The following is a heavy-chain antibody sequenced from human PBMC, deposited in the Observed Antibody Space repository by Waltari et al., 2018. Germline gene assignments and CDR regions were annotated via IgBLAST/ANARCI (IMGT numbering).Heavy chain of an antibody. CDR3: ARVSLYDSSGYYPPDGGAFDI. V-gene: IGHV1-69*02. J-gene: IGHJ3*02. D-gene: IGHD3-22*01. Sequence: QVQLVQSGAEVKKPGSSVKVSCKASGGTFSSYTISWVRQAPGQGLEWMGRVNPILGIANYAQKFQGRVTITADKATSTAYMELSSLRSEDTAVYYCARVSLYDSSGYYPPDGGAFDIWGQGTMVTVSS. CDR2: VNPILGIA. CDR1: GGTFSSYT.